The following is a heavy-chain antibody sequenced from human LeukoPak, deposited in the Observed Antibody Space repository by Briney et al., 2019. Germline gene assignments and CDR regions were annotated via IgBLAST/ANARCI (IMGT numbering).Heavy chain of an antibody. CDR1: GGSFSGYY. J-gene: IGHJ4*02. V-gene: IGHV4-34*01. Sequence: SETLSLTCAVYGGSFSGYYWSWIRQPPGKGLDGIGEINHSGSTNYNPSLKSRVTISVDTSKNKFSLKLSSVTAADTAVYYCARGRGCSSTSCYSDFDYWGQGTLVTVSS. CDR3: ARGRGCSSTSCYSDFDY. CDR2: INHSGST. D-gene: IGHD2-2*01.